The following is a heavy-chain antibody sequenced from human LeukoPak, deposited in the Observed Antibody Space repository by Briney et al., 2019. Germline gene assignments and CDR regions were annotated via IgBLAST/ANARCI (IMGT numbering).Heavy chain of an antibody. Sequence: KASETLSLTCTVSGGSISSYYWSWIRQPPGKGLEWIGYIYYSGSTNCNPSLKSRVTISVDTPKNQFSLKLSSLTAADTAVYYCARTVLSYCRGGSCPYFDYWGQGTLVTVSS. CDR3: ARTVLSYCRGGSCPYFDY. J-gene: IGHJ4*01. D-gene: IGHD2-15*01. CDR2: IYYSGST. CDR1: GGSISSYY. V-gene: IGHV4-59*01.